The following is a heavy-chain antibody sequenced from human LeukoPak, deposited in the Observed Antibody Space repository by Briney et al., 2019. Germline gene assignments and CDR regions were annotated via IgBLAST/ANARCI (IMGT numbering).Heavy chain of an antibody. CDR2: IYYSGST. CDR1: GGTISSYY. D-gene: IGHD6-13*01. V-gene: IGHV4-59*01. Sequence: SETLSLTCTVSGGTISSYYWSWIRQPPGKGLEWIGYIYYSGSTNYNPSLKSRVTISVDTSKNQFSLKLRSVTAADTAVYYCARVGSSWLSYYYGMDVWGQGTTVTVSS. J-gene: IGHJ6*02. CDR3: ARVGSSWLSYYYGMDV.